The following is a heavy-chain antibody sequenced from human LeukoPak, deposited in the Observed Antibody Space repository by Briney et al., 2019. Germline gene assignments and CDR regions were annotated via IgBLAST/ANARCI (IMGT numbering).Heavy chain of an antibody. CDR1: GFTFSRSA. CDR2: IGDSGDST. J-gene: IGHJ6*02. Sequence: GGSLRLSCAVSGFTFSRSAMNWVRQAPGKGLEWLSAIGDSGDSTYYADSVKGRFTISRDNSKNTLYLQMNSLRAEDTAVYYCAKDRGYDFSYGMDVWGQGTTVIVSS. CDR3: AKDRGYDFSYGMDV. V-gene: IGHV3-23*01. D-gene: IGHD3-3*01.